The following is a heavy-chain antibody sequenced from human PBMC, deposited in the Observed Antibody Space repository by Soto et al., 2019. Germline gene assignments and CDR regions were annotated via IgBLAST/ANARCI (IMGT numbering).Heavy chain of an antibody. CDR2: IYHSGST. J-gene: IGHJ6*02. Sequence: QVQLQESGPGLVKPSGTLSLTCAVSGGSISSSYWWSWVRQPPGKGLEWIGEIYHSGSTNYNPSLKSRVTISVDKSENQFSLKLSSVTAADTAVYYCARVSGSYYYGMDVWGQGTTVTVSS. V-gene: IGHV4-4*02. CDR3: ARVSGSYYYGMDV. CDR1: GGSISSSYW. D-gene: IGHD1-26*01.